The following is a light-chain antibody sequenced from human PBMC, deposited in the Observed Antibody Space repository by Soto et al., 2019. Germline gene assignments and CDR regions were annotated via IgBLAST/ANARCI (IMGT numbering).Light chain of an antibody. CDR3: QQSDTYPLT. CDR2: DAS. J-gene: IGKJ5*01. CDR1: QSIGTW. V-gene: IGKV1-5*01. Sequence: DIQMTQSPSSLSASVGDRVTITCRASQSIGTWLAWYQHRPGKAPSLLIYDASTLRSGVPSRFSGSGSGTEFTLTISSLQAYDLATYYCQQSDTYPLTFGQGTRLEIK.